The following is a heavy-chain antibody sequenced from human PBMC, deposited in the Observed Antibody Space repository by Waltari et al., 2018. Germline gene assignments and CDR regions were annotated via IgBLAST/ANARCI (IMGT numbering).Heavy chain of an antibody. J-gene: IGHJ4*02. CDR1: GFSFNHYA. CDR2: ITGSSGST. Sequence: EVQLLDAGGGSIQPGGSLRIFCAHSGFSFNHYAMSWIRQAPGNGREWVSAITGSSGSTYYADSVKGRFTVSRDNSKNTLYLQMNSLRAEDTAVYYCAKGRVCDYWGQGTLVTVSS. D-gene: IGHD3-3*01. V-gene: IGHV3-23*01. CDR3: AKGRVCDY.